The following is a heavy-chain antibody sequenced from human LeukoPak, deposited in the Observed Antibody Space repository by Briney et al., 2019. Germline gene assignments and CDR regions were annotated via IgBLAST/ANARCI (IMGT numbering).Heavy chain of an antibody. J-gene: IGHJ4*02. Sequence: GSLRLSCAASGFTFSSYAMSWVRQPPGKGLEWIGEINHSGGTNYNPSLKSRVTISVDTSKNQFSLKLSSVTAADTAVYYCARASYGSVDYWGQGTLVTVSS. CDR1: GFTFSSYA. CDR3: ARASYGSVDY. D-gene: IGHD4-17*01. V-gene: IGHV4-34*01. CDR2: INHSGGT.